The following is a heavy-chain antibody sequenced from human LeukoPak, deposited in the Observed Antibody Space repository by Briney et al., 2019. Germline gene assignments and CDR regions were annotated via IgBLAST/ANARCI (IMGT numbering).Heavy chain of an antibody. CDR1: GGTFSSYA. CDR3: ARAYGAVAGRPDY. Sequence: ASVKVSCKASGGTFSSYAISWVRQAPGQGLEWMGGIIPIFGTANYAQKFQGRVTITTDESTSTAYMELSSLRSEDTAVYYCARAYGAVAGRPDYWGQGTLVTVSS. J-gene: IGHJ4*02. CDR2: IIPIFGTA. V-gene: IGHV1-69*05. D-gene: IGHD6-19*01.